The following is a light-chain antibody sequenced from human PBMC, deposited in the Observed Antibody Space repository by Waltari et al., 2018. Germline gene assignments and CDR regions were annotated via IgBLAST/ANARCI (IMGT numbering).Light chain of an antibody. CDR2: EVS. V-gene: IGLV2-23*02. Sequence: QSALTQPASVSGSPGQSITISCTGTSSDIGTYNLVSWCQQYPGKVPKLIIYEVSKRPSGVSNHFSGSKSGNPAPLTISGLQAEDEAHYYCSSYAGGSWVFGRGTKVTVL. CDR3: SSYAGGSWV. J-gene: IGLJ3*02. CDR1: SSDIGTYNL.